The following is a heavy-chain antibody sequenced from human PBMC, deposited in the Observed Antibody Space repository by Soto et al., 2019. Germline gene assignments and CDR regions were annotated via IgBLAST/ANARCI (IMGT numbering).Heavy chain of an antibody. D-gene: IGHD5-12*01. CDR2: IYYSGGT. V-gene: IGHV4-31*03. Sequence: QVQLQESGPGLVKPSQTLSLTCTVSGGSISRGGYYWSWIRQHPGKGLEWIGYIYYSGGTYYNPSLKSRVTISVDTSENQFSLRLSSVTAADTAVYSCARKDSGYADYMDVWGKGTRVTGSS. CDR1: GGSISRGGYY. J-gene: IGHJ6*03. CDR3: ARKDSGYADYMDV.